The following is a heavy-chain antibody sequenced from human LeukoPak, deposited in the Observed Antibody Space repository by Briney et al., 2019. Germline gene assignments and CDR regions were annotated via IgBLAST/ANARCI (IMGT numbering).Heavy chain of an antibody. CDR3: ARDAHTGSGTYWGVVDYYYGLDV. CDR2: ISGSGGST. Sequence: GGSLRLSCAASGFTFSSYAMSWVRQAPGKGLEWVSAISGSGGSTYYADSVKGRFTISRDNSKNTLYLQMNGLRAEDTAVYYCARDAHTGSGTYWGVVDYYYGLDVWGQGTTVTVSS. CDR1: GFTFSSYA. D-gene: IGHD3-10*01. V-gene: IGHV3-23*01. J-gene: IGHJ6*02.